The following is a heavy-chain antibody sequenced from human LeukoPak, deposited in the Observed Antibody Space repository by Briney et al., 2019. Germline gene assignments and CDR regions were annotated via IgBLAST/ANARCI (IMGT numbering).Heavy chain of an antibody. Sequence: TGGSLRLSCAASGFTFSSYAMSWVRQAPGKGLEWVSAISGSGGSTYYADSVKGRFTISRDNSKNTLYLQMNSLRAEDTAVYYCAKDLETYGSGSYCAFDIWGQGTMVTVSS. CDR1: GFTFSSYA. CDR2: ISGSGGST. J-gene: IGHJ3*02. D-gene: IGHD3-10*01. V-gene: IGHV3-23*01. CDR3: AKDLETYGSGSYCAFDI.